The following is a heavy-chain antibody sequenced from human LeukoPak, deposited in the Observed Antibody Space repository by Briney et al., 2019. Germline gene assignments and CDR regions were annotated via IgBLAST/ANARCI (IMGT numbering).Heavy chain of an antibody. CDR2: IIPILGIA. Sequence: GASVKVSCKASGGTFSSYTISWVRQAPGQGLEWMGRIIPILGIANYAQKFQGRVTITADKSTSTAYMELSSLRSEDTAVYYCARPLIVVVPAAPPHDALDIWGQGTMVTVSS. V-gene: IGHV1-69*02. CDR1: GGTFSSYT. D-gene: IGHD2-2*01. CDR3: ARPLIVVVPAAPPHDALDI. J-gene: IGHJ3*02.